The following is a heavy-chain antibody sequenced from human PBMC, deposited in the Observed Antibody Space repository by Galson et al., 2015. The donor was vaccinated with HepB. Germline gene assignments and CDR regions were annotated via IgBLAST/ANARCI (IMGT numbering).Heavy chain of an antibody. Sequence: SLRLSCAASGFTFSSYSMNWVRQAPGKGLEWVSYISSSSSTIYYADSVKGRFTISRDNAKNSLYLQMNSLRDEDTAVYYCARESWEQWLVSYNWFDPWGQGTLVTVSS. CDR1: GFTFSSYS. CDR3: ARESWEQWLVSYNWFDP. CDR2: ISSSSSTI. J-gene: IGHJ5*02. V-gene: IGHV3-48*02. D-gene: IGHD6-19*01.